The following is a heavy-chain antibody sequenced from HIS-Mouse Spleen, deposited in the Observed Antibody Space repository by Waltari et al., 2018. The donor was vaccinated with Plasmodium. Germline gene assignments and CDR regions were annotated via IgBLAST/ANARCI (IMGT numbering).Heavy chain of an antibody. CDR1: GGPISSSRYY. V-gene: IGHV4-39*07. J-gene: IGHJ4*02. CDR2: IYYSGST. Sequence: QLQLQESGPGLVKPSETLSLTCTVSGGPISSSRYYWGWIRQPPGKGLGGIGSIYYSGSTYYNPSLKSRVTISVDTSKNQFSLKLSSVTAADTAVYYCARDRITGTSYFDYWGQGTLVTVSS. D-gene: IGHD1-7*01. CDR3: ARDRITGTSYFDY.